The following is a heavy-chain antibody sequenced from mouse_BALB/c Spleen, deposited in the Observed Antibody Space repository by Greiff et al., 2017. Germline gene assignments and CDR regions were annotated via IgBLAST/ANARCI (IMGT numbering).Heavy chain of an antibody. CDR3: ARDEWYAWFAY. CDR2: ISSGGST. Sequence: EVKLMESGGGLVKPGGSLKLSCAASGFTFSSYAMAWVRQTPEKRLEWVASISSGGSTYYPDSVKGRFTISRDNARNILYLQMSSLRAEDTAMYYCARDEWYAWFAYWGQGTLVTVSA. D-gene: IGHD2-1*01. CDR1: GFTFSSYA. V-gene: IGHV5-6-5*01. J-gene: IGHJ3*01.